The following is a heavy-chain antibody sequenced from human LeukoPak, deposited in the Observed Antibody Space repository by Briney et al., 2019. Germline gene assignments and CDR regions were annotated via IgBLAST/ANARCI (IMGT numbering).Heavy chain of an antibody. J-gene: IGHJ4*02. V-gene: IGHV3-33*01. CDR3: AIVRNNYDRSGYSALDY. CDR1: EFTFSSYG. Sequence: GGSLRLSCAASEFTFSSYGMHWVRQAPGKGLQWVASLCYDGTNKYHADSVKGRFTMSRDNSQSTLYLQMNSLRVEDTGVYCCAIVRNNYDRSGYSALDYWGKGNLVTVSS. CDR2: LCYDGTNK. D-gene: IGHD3-22*01.